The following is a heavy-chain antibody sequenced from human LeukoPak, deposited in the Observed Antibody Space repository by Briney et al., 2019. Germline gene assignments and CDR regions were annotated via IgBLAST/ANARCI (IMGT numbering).Heavy chain of an antibody. V-gene: IGHV1-24*01. D-gene: IGHD1-26*01. CDR2: FDPEDGET. CDR1: GYTLTELS. Sequence: AASVKVSCKVSGYTLTELSMHWVRQAPGKGLEWMGGFDPEDGETIYAQKFQGRVTMTEDTSTDTAYMELSSLRSEDAAVYYCANIVGATTRGSDYWGQGILVTVSS. CDR3: ANIVGATTRGSDY. J-gene: IGHJ4*02.